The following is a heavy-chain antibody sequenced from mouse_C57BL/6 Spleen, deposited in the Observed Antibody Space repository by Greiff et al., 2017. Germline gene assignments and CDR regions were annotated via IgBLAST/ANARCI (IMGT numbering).Heavy chain of an antibody. J-gene: IGHJ1*03. V-gene: IGHV1-81*01. CDR3: ARRDITTVVATSRYFDV. CDR2: IYPRSGNT. Sequence: LQESGAELARPGASVKLSCKASGYTFTSYGISWVKQRTGQGLEWIGEIYPRSGNTYYNEKFKGKATLTADKSSSTAYMELRSLTSEDSAVYFCARRDITTVVATSRYFDVWGTGTTVTVSS. CDR1: GYTFTSYG. D-gene: IGHD1-1*01.